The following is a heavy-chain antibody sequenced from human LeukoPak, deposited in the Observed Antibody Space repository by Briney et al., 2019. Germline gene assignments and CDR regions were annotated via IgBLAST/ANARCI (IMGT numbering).Heavy chain of an antibody. V-gene: IGHV3-66*02. CDR3: ARVLGSYYYAMDV. CDR1: GFTVSSNY. J-gene: IGHJ6*02. D-gene: IGHD7-27*01. Sequence: SGGSLRLSCAAASGFTVSSNYMSWVRQAPGKGLEWDSVIYGGGSTSYADSVKGRFTFSRDTSKNTLYLQMNSLRPEDTAVYYCARVLGSYYYAMDVWGQGTTVTVSS. CDR2: IYGGGST.